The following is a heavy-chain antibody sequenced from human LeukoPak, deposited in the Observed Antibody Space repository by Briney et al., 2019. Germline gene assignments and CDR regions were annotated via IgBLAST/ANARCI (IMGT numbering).Heavy chain of an antibody. Sequence: ASVKVSCKASGYSFTNYGITWVRQAPGQGLEWMGWISPYNGNTNYAQKLQGRVTMTRDTSTSTAYMELRSLRSDDTAVHYCATYSAAGRTYYFDYWGQGALVTVSS. V-gene: IGHV1-18*01. CDR3: ATYSAAGRTYYFDY. D-gene: IGHD6-13*01. J-gene: IGHJ4*02. CDR1: GYSFTNYG. CDR2: ISPYNGNT.